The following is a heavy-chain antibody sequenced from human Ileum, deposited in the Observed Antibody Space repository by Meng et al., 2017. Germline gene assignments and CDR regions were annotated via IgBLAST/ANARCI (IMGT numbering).Heavy chain of an antibody. V-gene: IGHV4-39*07. J-gene: IGHJ4*02. CDR3: ARKMSGTMLDF. CDR2: LYSSGSA. CDR1: GDSISTTNYY. D-gene: IGHD1-1*01. Sequence: QMQLQGPGPGLVKPSETLSLTCTVSGDSISTTNYYWGWIRQPPGRGLEWIGTLYSSGSAFYNPALEGRVTTSIDTSRNQFSLKLNSVSAADTAVYYCARKMSGTMLDFWGPGTLVTVSS.